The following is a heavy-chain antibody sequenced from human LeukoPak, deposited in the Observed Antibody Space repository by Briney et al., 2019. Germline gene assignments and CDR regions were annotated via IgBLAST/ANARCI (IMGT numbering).Heavy chain of an antibody. CDR2: IYYSGST. V-gene: IGHV4-59*12. D-gene: IGHD2-21*01. CDR3: VSGPNFGDYHSVFDY. Sequence: PSETLSLTCTVSGGSISSYFWNWIRQPPGKGLEWIGYIYYSGSTYYNPSLKSRVTMSLDTSKNQFSLKLTSVTAADTAVYYCVSGPNFGDYHSVFDYWGQGILVTVSS. CDR1: GGSISSYF. J-gene: IGHJ4*02.